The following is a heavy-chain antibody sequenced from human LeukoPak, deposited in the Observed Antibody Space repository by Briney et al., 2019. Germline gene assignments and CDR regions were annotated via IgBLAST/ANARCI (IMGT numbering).Heavy chain of an antibody. CDR2: ISAHNGNT. Sequence: ASLKLSCEPSGYTFTSYSIGWVRQAPGQGLEWMGWISAHNGNTNYTQKLQGRFTMTKNTPTSTAYMELRSLRSDDTAVYYFARVWPAIVLMVYASNWFDPWGQGTLVAVSS. CDR3: ARVWPAIVLMVYASNWFDP. J-gene: IGHJ5*02. D-gene: IGHD2-8*01. V-gene: IGHV1-18*01. CDR1: GYTFTSYS.